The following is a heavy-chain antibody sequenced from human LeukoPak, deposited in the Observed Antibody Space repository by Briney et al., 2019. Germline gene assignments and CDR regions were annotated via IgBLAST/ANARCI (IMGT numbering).Heavy chain of an antibody. Sequence: SVKVSCKASGGTFSSYAISWVRQVPGQGLEWMGGIIPIFGTANYAQKFQGRVTITADESTSTAYMELSSLRSEDTAVYYCARVQPRYCSSTSCYGGEQGAFDIWGQGTMVTVSS. CDR3: ARVQPRYCSSTSCYGGEQGAFDI. D-gene: IGHD2-2*01. J-gene: IGHJ3*02. CDR2: IIPIFGTA. V-gene: IGHV1-69*13. CDR1: GGTFSSYA.